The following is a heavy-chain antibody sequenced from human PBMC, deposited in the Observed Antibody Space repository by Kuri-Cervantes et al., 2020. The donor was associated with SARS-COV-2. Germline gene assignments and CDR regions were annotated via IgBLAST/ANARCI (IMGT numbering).Heavy chain of an antibody. CDR1: GFLFSASA. Sequence: GGSLRLSCEVSGFLFSASAIHWVRQGSGKGLEWVSSITRSSVYISYADSLKGRFTISRDNAKNSLYLQMNSLRAEDTAVYYCARSPGDGDYDPFDYWGQGTLVTVSS. CDR2: ITRSSVYI. V-gene: IGHV3-21*01. CDR3: ARSPGDGDYDPFDY. D-gene: IGHD4-17*01. J-gene: IGHJ4*02.